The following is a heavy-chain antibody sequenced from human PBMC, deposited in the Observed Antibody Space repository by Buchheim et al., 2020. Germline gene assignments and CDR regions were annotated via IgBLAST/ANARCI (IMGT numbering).Heavy chain of an antibody. Sequence: EVQLVESGGGLVQPGGSLRLSCAASGFTFSSYAMSWVRQAPGKGLEWVSAISGSGGSTYYADSVKGRFTISRDNSTNTAYLQMNSLRAEDTALYYCAKGSELGYSYGFDYGMDVWGQGTT. D-gene: IGHD5-18*01. CDR3: AKGSELGYSYGFDYGMDV. J-gene: IGHJ6*02. CDR1: GFTFSSYA. CDR2: ISGSGGST. V-gene: IGHV3-23*04.